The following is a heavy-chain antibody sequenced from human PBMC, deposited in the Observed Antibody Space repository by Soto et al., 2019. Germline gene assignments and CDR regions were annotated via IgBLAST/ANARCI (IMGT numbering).Heavy chain of an antibody. D-gene: IGHD3-10*01. CDR1: GFTFRSSG. Sequence: SVKVSCKASGFTFRSSGIQWVRQARGQRLEWIGWIVGGSGKTKYAQEFQERVTMTRDMSTSTAYMELSGLRSEDTAVYYCAGGGVGQLLYYPPYYYYGMDVWGQGTTVTVSS. J-gene: IGHJ6*02. CDR3: AGGGVGQLLYYPPYYYYGMDV. CDR2: IVGGSGKT. V-gene: IGHV1-58*02.